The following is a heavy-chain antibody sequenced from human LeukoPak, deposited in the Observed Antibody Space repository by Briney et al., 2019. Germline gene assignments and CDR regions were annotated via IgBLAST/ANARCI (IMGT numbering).Heavy chain of an antibody. CDR3: ARTWVYSDSISRDY. J-gene: IGHJ4*02. CDR2: IYHSGRT. CDR1: GGSISSSDHY. D-gene: IGHD2-21*01. V-gene: IGHV4-39*01. Sequence: PSETLSLTCTISGGSISSSDHYWGWIRQTPGKGLEWIGSIYHSGRTFDNPSFKSRVTISVDTSKNQFSLKMFSVTAADSALYYCARTWVYSDSISRDYWGQGILVTVSS.